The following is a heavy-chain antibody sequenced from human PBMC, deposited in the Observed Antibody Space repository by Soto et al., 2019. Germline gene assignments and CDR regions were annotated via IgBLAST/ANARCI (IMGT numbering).Heavy chain of an antibody. V-gene: IGHV1-8*01. CDR2: MNPDSGNT. Sequence: QVQLVQSGAEVKKPGASVKVSCKASGYTFTSYDINWVRQATGQGLEWMGWMNPDSGNTGSEQKFQGRVTMTRNTSTSTVYMELSSVRSENTAVYYCARRAGQSALDYWGQGTLVTVSS. J-gene: IGHJ4*02. CDR1: GYTFTSYD. CDR3: ARRAGQSALDY.